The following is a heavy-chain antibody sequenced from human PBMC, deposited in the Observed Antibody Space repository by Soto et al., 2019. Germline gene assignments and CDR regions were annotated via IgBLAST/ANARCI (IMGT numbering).Heavy chain of an antibody. CDR3: ARSGSENDF. CDR2: IKEDGSEK. Sequence: EVQLVESGGGLVQPGGSLRLSCAASGFTFSGYWMSWVRQAPGKGLEWVANIKEDGSEKNYVDSVRGRFTISRDNGMNSLYLEMHSLRGRDTAVYYCARSGSENDFWGQGTLVTVSS. J-gene: IGHJ4*02. D-gene: IGHD5-12*01. CDR1: GFTFSGYW. V-gene: IGHV3-7*03.